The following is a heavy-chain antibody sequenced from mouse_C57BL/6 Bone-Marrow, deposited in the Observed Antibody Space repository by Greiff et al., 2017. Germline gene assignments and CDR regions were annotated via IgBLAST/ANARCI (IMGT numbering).Heavy chain of an antibody. V-gene: IGHV1-69*01. CDR3: ARGGMIYYDYPNAMDY. CDR1: GYTFTSYW. CDR2: IDPSDSYT. Sequence: QVQLQQPGAELVMPGASVKLSCKASGYTFTSYWMHWVKQRPGQGLEWIGEIDPSDSYTNYNQKFKGKSTLTVDKSSSTAYMQLSSLTSEDSAVYYCARGGMIYYDYPNAMDYWGQGTSVTVSS. D-gene: IGHD2-4*01. J-gene: IGHJ4*01.